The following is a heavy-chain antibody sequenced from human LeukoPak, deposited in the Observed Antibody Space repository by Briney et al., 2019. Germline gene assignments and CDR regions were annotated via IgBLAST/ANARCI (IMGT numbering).Heavy chain of an antibody. CDR3: ARDPGDSTSFDY. D-gene: IGHD1-14*01. CDR2: IIPIFGTA. J-gene: IGHJ4*02. V-gene: IGHV1-69*05. CDR1: GGTFSRYA. Sequence: SSVTVSCQACGGTFSRYAIRWVRQAPGQGLAWMGGIIPIFGTANYAQKFQGRVTITTDESTSTAYMELSSLRSEDTAVYYCARDPGDSTSFDYWGQGTLVTVSS.